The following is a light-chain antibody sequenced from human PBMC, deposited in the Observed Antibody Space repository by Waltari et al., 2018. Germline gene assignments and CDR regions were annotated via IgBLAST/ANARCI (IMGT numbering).Light chain of an antibody. V-gene: IGLV4-69*01. Sequence: LALTQSPSASASLGASVTVTCTLSSDHSNYAIAWHQQQPQKGPRDLLKVNSDGSHSRGAGISERCSGSSSVAERYLTISSLQSEDEGDYYCQTWDIATVVFGGGTKLTVL. CDR2: VNSDGSH. CDR1: SDHSNYA. CDR3: QTWDIATVV. J-gene: IGLJ2*01.